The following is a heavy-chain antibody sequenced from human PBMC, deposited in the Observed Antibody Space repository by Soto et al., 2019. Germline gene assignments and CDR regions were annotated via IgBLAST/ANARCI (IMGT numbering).Heavy chain of an antibody. Sequence: EVQLLESGGGLVQPGGSLRLSCAASGLTSSNYAMSWVRQIPGKGLEWVSTISAGGDTYYTDSVKGRFTISRDNSKNTLYLYLQMNSLRAEDTAVYYCAKALRGYSSDSYWGQGTLITVSS. V-gene: IGHV3-23*01. CDR3: AKALRGYSSDSY. CDR2: ISAGGDT. D-gene: IGHD6-19*01. J-gene: IGHJ4*02. CDR1: GLTSSNYA.